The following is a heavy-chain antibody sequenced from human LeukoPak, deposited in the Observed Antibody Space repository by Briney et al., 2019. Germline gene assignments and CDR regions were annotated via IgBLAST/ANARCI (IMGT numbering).Heavy chain of an antibody. CDR1: GGTFSSYA. CDR2: IIPIFGTA. J-gene: IGHJ4*02. D-gene: IGHD3-9*01. V-gene: IGHV1-69*06. Sequence: SVKVSCKASGGTFSSYAISWVRQAPGQGLEWMGGIIPIFGTANYAQKFQGRVTITADKSTSTAHIELSSLRSDDTAVYYCARGSYYAILTGFRTHLPFDYGGQGTLVTVSS. CDR3: ARGSYYAILTGFRTHLPFDY.